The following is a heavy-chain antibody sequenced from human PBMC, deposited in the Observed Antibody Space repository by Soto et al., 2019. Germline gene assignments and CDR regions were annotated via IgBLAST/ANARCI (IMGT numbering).Heavy chain of an antibody. J-gene: IGHJ5*02. V-gene: IGHV3-23*01. Sequence: PGGSLRLSCAASGFTFSSYAMSWVRQAPGKGLEWVSAISGSGGSTYYADSVKGRFTISRDNSKNTLYLQMNSLRAEDTAVYYCAKDSGDYGDMEPTTWGQGTLVTVSS. D-gene: IGHD4-17*01. CDR3: AKDSGDYGDMEPTT. CDR2: ISGSGGST. CDR1: GFTFSSYA.